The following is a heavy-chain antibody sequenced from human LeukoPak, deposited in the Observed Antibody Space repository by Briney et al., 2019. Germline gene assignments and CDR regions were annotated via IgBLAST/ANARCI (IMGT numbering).Heavy chain of an antibody. CDR1: GFTFSSYS. D-gene: IGHD6-19*01. CDR3: ARVHIAVAGEDY. Sequence: GGSLRLSCAASGFTFSSYSMNWVRQAPGKGLEWVSSISSSSSYIYYADSVKGRFTISRDNAKNSLYLQMNSLRAEDTAVYYCARVHIAVAGEDYWGQGTLVTVSS. V-gene: IGHV3-21*01. J-gene: IGHJ4*02. CDR2: ISSSSSYI.